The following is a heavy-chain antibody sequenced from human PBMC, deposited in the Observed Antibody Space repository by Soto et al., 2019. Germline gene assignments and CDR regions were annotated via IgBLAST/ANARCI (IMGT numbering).Heavy chain of an antibody. J-gene: IGHJ6*03. CDR2: IYYSGST. Sequence: SETLSLTCTVSGGSISSYYWSWIRQPPGKGLEWIGYIYYSGSTNYNPSLKSRVTISVATSKNQFSLKLSSVTAADTAVYYCAGSYYDFWSGYYHYYMDVWGKGTTVTVSS. D-gene: IGHD3-3*01. CDR1: GGSISSYY. V-gene: IGHV4-59*01. CDR3: AGSYYDFWSGYYHYYMDV.